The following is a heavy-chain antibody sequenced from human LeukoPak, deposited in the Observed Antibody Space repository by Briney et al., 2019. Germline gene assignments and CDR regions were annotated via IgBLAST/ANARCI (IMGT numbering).Heavy chain of an antibody. CDR3: AKTGLHNWNYLLDS. V-gene: IGHV5-51*01. J-gene: IGHJ4*02. D-gene: IGHD1-7*01. CDR2: IYLRDFET. Sequence: GESLKISCEGSGYIFTNYWIAWVRQMPGKGLEWMGMIYLRDFETRYSPSFEGQITISADTSISTAYLHWSSLKASDTAIYFCAKTGLHNWNYLLDSWGQGTPVTVSS. CDR1: GYIFTNYW.